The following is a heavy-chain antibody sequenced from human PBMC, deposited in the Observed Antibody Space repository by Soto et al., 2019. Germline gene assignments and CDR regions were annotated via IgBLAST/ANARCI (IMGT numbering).Heavy chain of an antibody. CDR1: GGTFSSYA. J-gene: IGHJ4*02. Sequence: QVQLVQSGAEVKKPGSSVKVSCKASGGTFSSYAISWVRQAPGQGLEWMGGIIPIFGTANYAQKFQGRVTITADESTSTAYMELGSLRSEDTAVYYCARGYYYDSSGSPYYFDYWGQGTLVTVSS. CDR3: ARGYYYDSSGSPYYFDY. CDR2: IIPIFGTA. D-gene: IGHD3-22*01. V-gene: IGHV1-69*01.